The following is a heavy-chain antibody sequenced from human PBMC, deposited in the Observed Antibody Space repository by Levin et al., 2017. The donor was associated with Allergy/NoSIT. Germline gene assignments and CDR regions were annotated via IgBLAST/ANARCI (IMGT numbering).Heavy chain of an antibody. J-gene: IGHJ5*02. D-gene: IGHD2-8*02. CDR2: IYHTGNT. Sequence: SETLSLTCAVSGYSISSGYYWGWIRQPPGKGLDWIGNIYHTGNTYYNPSLKSRVTISVDTSKNQFSLKVNSVTAADTAVYYCARLFSTGPNWFDTWGQGSLVTVSS. CDR3: ARLFSTGPNWFDT. V-gene: IGHV4-38-2*01. CDR1: GYSISSGYY.